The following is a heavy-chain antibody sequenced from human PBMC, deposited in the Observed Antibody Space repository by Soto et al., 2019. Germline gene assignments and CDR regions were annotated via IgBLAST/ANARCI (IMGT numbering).Heavy chain of an antibody. CDR3: AKQGSAVTLDQIDY. CDR2: ISGSGGST. V-gene: IGHV3-23*01. D-gene: IGHD4-17*01. CDR1: RFTFSSYA. J-gene: IGHJ4*02. Sequence: EVQLLESGGGLVQRGGSLRLSCAAPRFTFSSYAMSWVRQAPGKGLEWVSAISGSGGSTYYADSVKGRFTISRDNSKNTLYLQMNSLRSEDTAVYYCAKQGSAVTLDQIDYWGQGTLVTVSS.